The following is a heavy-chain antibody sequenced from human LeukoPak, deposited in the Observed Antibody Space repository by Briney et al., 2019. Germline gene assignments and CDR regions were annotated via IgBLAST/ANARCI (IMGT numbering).Heavy chain of an antibody. D-gene: IGHD6-13*01. Sequence: ASVKVSCKASGYTFTSYGISWVRQAPGQGLEWMGWISAYNGNTNYAQKFQGRVTMTRDTSISTAYMELSRLRSDDTAVYYCASTSSWGYYYYYMDVWGKGTTVTVSS. CDR3: ASTSSWGYYYYYMDV. V-gene: IGHV1-18*01. CDR1: GYTFTSYG. J-gene: IGHJ6*03. CDR2: ISAYNGNT.